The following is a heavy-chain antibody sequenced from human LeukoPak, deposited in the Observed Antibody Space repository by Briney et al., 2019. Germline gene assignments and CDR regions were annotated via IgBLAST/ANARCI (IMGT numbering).Heavy chain of an antibody. D-gene: IGHD3-10*01. CDR1: GFTFDDYG. V-gene: IGHV3-20*01. CDR2: INWNGGDT. J-gene: IGHJ5*02. Sequence: GGSLRLSCTASGFTFDDYGMSWVRQAPGKGLEWVSGINWNGGDTGYADSVKGRFTISRDNAKNSLYLQMNSLRAEDTALYHCARGVYYSSGSYRSQFDPWGQGTLVTVSS. CDR3: ARGVYYSSGSYRSQFDP.